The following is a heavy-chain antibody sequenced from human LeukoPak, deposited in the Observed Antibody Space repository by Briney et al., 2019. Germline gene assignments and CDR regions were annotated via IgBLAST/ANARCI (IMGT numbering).Heavy chain of an antibody. CDR1: GYNFIDYY. CDR3: ARVGIVDENAFDI. CDR2: INPNSGGT. Sequence: GASVKVSCRASGYNFIDYYMVWVRQAPGQGLEWMGWINPNSGGTNYAQKFQGRVTMTRDTSISTAYMELSRLRSDDTAVYYCARVGIVDENAFDIWGQGTMVTVSS. V-gene: IGHV1-2*02. J-gene: IGHJ3*02. D-gene: IGHD3-22*01.